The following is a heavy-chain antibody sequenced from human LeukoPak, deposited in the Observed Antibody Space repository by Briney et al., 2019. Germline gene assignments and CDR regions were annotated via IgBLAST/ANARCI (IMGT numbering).Heavy chain of an antibody. CDR1: GGSLSGYY. CDR2: INHSGST. D-gene: IGHD3-22*01. J-gene: IGHJ4*02. Sequence: SETLSLTCAVYGGSLSGYYWSWIRQPPGKGLEWIGEINHSGSTNYNPSLKSRVTISVDTSKNQFSLKLSSVTAADTAVYYCARDPPMYYYDSSGYYHPFDYWGQGTLVTVSS. V-gene: IGHV4-34*01. CDR3: ARDPPMYYYDSSGYYHPFDY.